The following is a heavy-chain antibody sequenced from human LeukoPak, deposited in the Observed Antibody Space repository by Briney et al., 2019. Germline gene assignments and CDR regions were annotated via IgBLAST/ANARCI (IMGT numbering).Heavy chain of an antibody. CDR3: AKDSYYGSGSYYRRGGAFDI. D-gene: IGHD3-10*01. Sequence: GRSLRLSCAASGFTFSSYGMHWVRQAPGKGLEWVAVISYDGSNKYYADSVKGRFTISRDNSKNTLYLQMNSLRAEDTAVYYCAKDSYYGSGSYYRRGGAFDIWGQGTMVTVSS. CDR1: GFTFSSYG. V-gene: IGHV3-30*18. J-gene: IGHJ3*02. CDR2: ISYDGSNK.